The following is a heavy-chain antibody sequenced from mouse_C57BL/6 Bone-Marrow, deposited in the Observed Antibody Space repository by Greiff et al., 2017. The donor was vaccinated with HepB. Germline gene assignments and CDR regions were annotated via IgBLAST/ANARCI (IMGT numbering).Heavy chain of an antibody. J-gene: IGHJ3*01. CDR1: GYTFTGYW. V-gene: IGHV1-9*01. CDR3: ASQGGSFNWAWFAY. CDR2: ILPGSGST. Sequence: LQESGAELMKPGASVKLSCKATGYTFTGYWIEWVKQTPGHGLEWIGEILPGSGSTNYNEKFKGKATFTADTSSNTAYMQLSSLTTEDSAIYYCASQGGSFNWAWFAYWGQGTLVTVSA. D-gene: IGHD4-1*02.